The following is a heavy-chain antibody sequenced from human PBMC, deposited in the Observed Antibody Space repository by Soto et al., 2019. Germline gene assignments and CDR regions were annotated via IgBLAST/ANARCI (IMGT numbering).Heavy chain of an antibody. J-gene: IGHJ4*02. CDR2: INHSGST. CDR3: ARGGQSKDSSGCDY. V-gene: IGHV4-34*01. Sequence: SETLSLTCAVYGGSFSGYYWSWIRQPPGKGLEWIGEINHSGSTNYNPSLKSRVTISVDTSKNQFSLKLSSVTAADTAVYYCARGGQSKDSSGCDYWGQGTLVTVSS. CDR1: GGSFSGYY. D-gene: IGHD3-22*01.